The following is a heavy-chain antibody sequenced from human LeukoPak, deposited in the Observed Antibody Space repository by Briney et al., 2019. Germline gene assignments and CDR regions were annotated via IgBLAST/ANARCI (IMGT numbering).Heavy chain of an antibody. Sequence: SETLSLTCTVSGGSISSRNYYWGWIRQTPGKGLEWIGSIYSSGSTYYNPSLKSPYTISVDTSKNQSSLKLSSVTAADTAIYYCASHYDILTGLAYFDYWGQGTLVTVSS. CDR3: ASHYDILTGLAYFDY. CDR2: IYSSGST. D-gene: IGHD3-9*01. V-gene: IGHV4-39*07. CDR1: GGSISSRNYY. J-gene: IGHJ4*02.